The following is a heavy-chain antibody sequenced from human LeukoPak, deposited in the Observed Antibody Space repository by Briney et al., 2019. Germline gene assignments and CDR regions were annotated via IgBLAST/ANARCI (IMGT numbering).Heavy chain of an antibody. CDR3: ARVGYSSGWYGWFDP. D-gene: IGHD6-19*01. Sequence: GGSLRLSCAASGFTFSSYSMNWVRQAPGKGLEWVSSISSSSSYIYYADSMKGRFTISRDNAKNSLYLQMNSLRAEDTAVYYCARVGYSSGWYGWFDPWGQGTLVTVSS. V-gene: IGHV3-21*01. J-gene: IGHJ5*02. CDR2: ISSSSSYI. CDR1: GFTFSSYS.